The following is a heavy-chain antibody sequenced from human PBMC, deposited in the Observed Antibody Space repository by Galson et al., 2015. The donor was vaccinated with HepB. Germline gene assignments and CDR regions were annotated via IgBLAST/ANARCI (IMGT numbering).Heavy chain of an antibody. CDR3: ARHRTPDTAMAPFDY. J-gene: IGHJ4*02. V-gene: IGHV5-10-1*01. D-gene: IGHD5-18*01. CDR2: IDPSDSYT. CDR1: GYSFTSYW. Sequence: QSGAEVKKPGESLRISCKGSGYSFTSYWISWVRQMPGKGLEWMGRIDPSDSYTNYSPSFQGHVTISADKSISTAYLQWSSLKASDTTMYYCARHRTPDTAMAPFDYWGQGTLVTVSS.